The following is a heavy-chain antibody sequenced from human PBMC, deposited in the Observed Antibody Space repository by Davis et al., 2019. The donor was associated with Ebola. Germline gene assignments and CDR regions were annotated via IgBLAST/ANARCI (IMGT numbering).Heavy chain of an antibody. J-gene: IGHJ4*02. CDR1: GNSFSNVW. D-gene: IGHD2-2*01. CDR2: IYTGDSDA. V-gene: IGHV5-51*01. CDR3: ARQGTTSWDS. Sequence: KVSCKASGNSFSNVWIAWVRQKPGKGLEWMGLIYTGDSDATYSPSFQGQVTFSVDKSIRTAYLHWNSLKASDTATYYCARQGTTSWDSWGQGTLVTVSS.